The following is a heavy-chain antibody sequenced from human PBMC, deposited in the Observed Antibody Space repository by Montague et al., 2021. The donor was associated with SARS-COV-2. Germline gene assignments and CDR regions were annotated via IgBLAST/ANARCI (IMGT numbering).Heavy chain of an antibody. CDR1: GGSINSNSYY. Sequence: SETLSLTCTVSGGSINSNSYYWGWIRQPPGQGLEWIGSIYYSGRHYYTPSLKSRVTMSVDTPKIHFSLNLSSVTAADTAVFYCVRGGYSDWLLPFEYWGQGTLVTVSS. D-gene: IGHD3-9*01. CDR2: IYYSGRH. J-gene: IGHJ4*02. CDR3: VRGGYSDWLLPFEY. V-gene: IGHV4-39*02.